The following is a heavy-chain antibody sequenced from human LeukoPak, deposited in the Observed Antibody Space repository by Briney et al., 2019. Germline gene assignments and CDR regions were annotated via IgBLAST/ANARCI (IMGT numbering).Heavy chain of an antibody. Sequence: GRSLRLSCAASGFTFSSYGMQWVRQAPGKGLEWVAVIWCDGSNKYYADSVKGRFTISRENSKNTLYLQMNSLRAEDTAVYYCARDRLYCTNGVCSMYYFDYWGQGTLVTVSS. D-gene: IGHD2-8*01. CDR2: IWCDGSNK. CDR3: ARDRLYCTNGVCSMYYFDY. J-gene: IGHJ4*02. V-gene: IGHV3-33*01. CDR1: GFTFSSYG.